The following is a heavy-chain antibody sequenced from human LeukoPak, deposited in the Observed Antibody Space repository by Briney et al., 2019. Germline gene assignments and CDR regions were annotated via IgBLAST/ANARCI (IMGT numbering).Heavy chain of an antibody. CDR2: VCSGGST. V-gene: IGHV3-53*01. CDR1: GFTVSTNY. D-gene: IGHD3-16*01. CDR3: AREGDSYTYYFDY. J-gene: IGHJ4*02. Sequence: GGSLRLSCAASGFTVSTNYMSWVRQAPGKGLEWVSAVCSGGSTYYADSVKGRFTIFRDKSKNTLYLQMNSLRAEDTAVYYCAREGDSYTYYFDYWGQGTLVTVSS.